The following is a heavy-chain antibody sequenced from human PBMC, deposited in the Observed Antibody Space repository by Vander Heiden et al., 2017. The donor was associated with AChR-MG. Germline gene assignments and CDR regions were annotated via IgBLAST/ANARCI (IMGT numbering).Heavy chain of an antibody. Sequence: EVQLVESGGGLVQPGGSLRLSCAASGFTFSSYEMNWFRQAPGKGLEWVSYISSSGSTIYYADSVKGRFTISRDNAKNSLYLQMNSLRAEDTAVYYCARDSDSSGYYYYYYGMDVWGQGTTVTVSS. V-gene: IGHV3-48*03. CDR2: ISSSGSTI. CDR3: ARDSDSSGYYYYYYGMDV. J-gene: IGHJ6*02. CDR1: GFTFSSYE. D-gene: IGHD3-22*01.